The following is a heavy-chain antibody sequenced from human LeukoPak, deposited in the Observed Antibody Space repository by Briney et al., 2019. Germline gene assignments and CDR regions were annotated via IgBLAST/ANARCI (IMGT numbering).Heavy chain of an antibody. D-gene: IGHD3-9*01. CDR2: INPNSGGT. Sequence: VSVKVSCKASGYTFTGYYMHWVRQAPGQGLEWMGWINPNSGGTNYAQKLQGRVTMTRDTSISTAYMELSRLRSDDTAVYYCARSHYDILTGSPYWGQGTLVTVSS. CDR1: GYTFTGYY. V-gene: IGHV1-2*02. J-gene: IGHJ4*02. CDR3: ARSHYDILTGSPY.